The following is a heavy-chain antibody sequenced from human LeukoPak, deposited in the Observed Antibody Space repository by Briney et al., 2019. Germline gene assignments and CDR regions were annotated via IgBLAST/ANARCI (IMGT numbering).Heavy chain of an antibody. J-gene: IGHJ4*02. V-gene: IGHV3-53*01. CDR2: IYTRGST. Sequence: GGSLRLSCSASGFTVSNEYMSWDRQAPGKGLEGGSIIYTRGSTYYADSVKGRLTISRDNSKNTLYLQMNSLRDEDTAVYYRARDQSNVEMSLGYWGQGTLVTVSS. CDR3: ARDQSNVEMSLGY. D-gene: IGHD5-24*01. CDR1: GFTVSNEY.